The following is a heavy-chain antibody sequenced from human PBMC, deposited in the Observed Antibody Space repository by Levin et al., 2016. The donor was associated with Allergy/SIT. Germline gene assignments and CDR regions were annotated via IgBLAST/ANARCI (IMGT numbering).Heavy chain of an antibody. V-gene: IGHV3-21*01. CDR2: ITGTTGDL. Sequence: GESLKISCAASGFTLSSYSMNWVRQAPGKGLEWVSSITGTTGDLYAADSVKGRFTISRDNAKNSLYLQMNSLRVEDTAVYYCTRWEGDGRGYCVDYWGQGTLVTVSS. CDR1: GFTLSSYS. CDR3: TRWEGDGRGYCVDY. J-gene: IGHJ4*02. D-gene: IGHD3-22*01.